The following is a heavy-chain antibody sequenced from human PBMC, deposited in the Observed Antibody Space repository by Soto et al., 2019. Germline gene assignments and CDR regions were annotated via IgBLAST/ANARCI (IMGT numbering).Heavy chain of an antibody. D-gene: IGHD4-17*01. CDR3: ARDLQAYGDYDYYCYGMDV. V-gene: IGHV3-30*03. Sequence: QVQLVESGGGEVQPGRSLTISCAASGFTFSTYGMHWVSQTPGKGLEWVAVISYDGTNKFYSDSVKGRFTISRDNFKNTLTLQMNGLRADDTAVYSCARDLQAYGDYDYYCYGMDVWGLGTRVTVSS. J-gene: IGHJ6*02. CDR1: GFTFSTYG. CDR2: ISYDGTNK.